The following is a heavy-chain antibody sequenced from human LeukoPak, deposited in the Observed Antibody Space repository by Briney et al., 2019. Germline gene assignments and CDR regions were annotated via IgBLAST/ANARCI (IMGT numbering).Heavy chain of an antibody. Sequence: PSETLSLTCTVSGGSLSSYYWSWIRQPPGKGLEWIGYIYYSGSTNYNPSLKSRVTISVDTSKNQFSLTLSSVTAADTAVYYCARDHTYHYGSGSLNWFDPWGQGTPVTVSS. V-gene: IGHV4-59*01. CDR1: GGSLSSYY. J-gene: IGHJ5*02. CDR2: IYYSGST. D-gene: IGHD3-10*01. CDR3: ARDHTYHYGSGSLNWFDP.